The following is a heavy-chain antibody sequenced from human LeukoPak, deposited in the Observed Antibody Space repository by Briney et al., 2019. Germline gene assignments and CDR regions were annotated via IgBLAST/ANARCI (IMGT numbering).Heavy chain of an antibody. CDR1: SGSISSYY. V-gene: IGHV4-59*12. CDR3: ARGGSDYVVYLDY. D-gene: IGHD4-17*01. CDR2: IYYSGST. J-gene: IGHJ4*02. Sequence: PSETLSLTCTVSSGSISSYYWSWIRQPPGKGLEWIGYIYYSGSTNYNPSLKSRVTISVDTSKNQFSLKLSSVTAADTAVYYCARGGSDYVVYLDYWGQGTLVTVSS.